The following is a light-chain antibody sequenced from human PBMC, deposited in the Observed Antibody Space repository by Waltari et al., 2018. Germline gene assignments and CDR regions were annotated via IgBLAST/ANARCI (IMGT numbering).Light chain of an antibody. CDR3: QQYNNWPPLFT. J-gene: IGKJ3*01. CDR1: QSVSSN. CDR2: GAS. V-gene: IGKV3D-15*01. Sequence: EVVMTQSPATLSVSPGDRATLSCRASQSVSSNLAWYQQKPGQAPRLLIYGASTRATGIPARFSGNGAGTDFTLTISSLQSEDFAVYYCQQYNNWPPLFTFGPGTKVDMK.